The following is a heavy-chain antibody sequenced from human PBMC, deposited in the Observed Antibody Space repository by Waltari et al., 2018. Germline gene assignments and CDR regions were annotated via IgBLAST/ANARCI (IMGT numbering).Heavy chain of an antibody. CDR3: ARLVYPTHFDY. Sequence: QVQLQESGPGLVKPSETLSLTCAVSGYSISSGYYWGWIRQPPGKGLEWIGSIYHSGSTYYNPSLKSRVTISVDTSKNQFSLKLCSVTAADTAVYYCARLVYPTHFDYWGQGTLVTVSS. CDR2: IYHSGST. CDR1: GYSISSGYY. V-gene: IGHV4-38-2*01. J-gene: IGHJ4*02. D-gene: IGHD2-8*01.